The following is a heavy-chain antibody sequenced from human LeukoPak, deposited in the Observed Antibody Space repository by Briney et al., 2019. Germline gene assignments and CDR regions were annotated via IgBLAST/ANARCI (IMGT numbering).Heavy chain of an antibody. J-gene: IGHJ5*02. CDR3: ARMRGGNFAASGWFDP. Sequence: GASVKVSCKASGYTFTSYDINWVRQATGQGLEWMGWMNPNSGNTGYAQKFQGRVTITRNTSISTAYMELSSLRSEDTAVYYCARMRGGNFAASGWFDPWGQGTLVTVSS. CDR1: GYTFTSYD. V-gene: IGHV1-8*03. D-gene: IGHD6-25*01. CDR2: MNPNSGNT.